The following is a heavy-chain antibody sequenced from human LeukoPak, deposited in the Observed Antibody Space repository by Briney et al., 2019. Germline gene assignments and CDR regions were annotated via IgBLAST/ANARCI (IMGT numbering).Heavy chain of an antibody. V-gene: IGHV3-23*01. CDR1: GFTFNTNA. CDR3: AKCGNSGCHLIVY. Sequence: PGGSLRLSCAPSGFTFNTNAMSWVAQAPGKGLEWVSAISGRTVAPYYAASVKGRFTFPRKNSKSTLYLKITTLRPGARVLYYVAKCGNSGCHLIVYWGQGTLVTVSS. CDR2: ISGRTVAP. D-gene: IGHD5-12*01. J-gene: IGHJ4*02.